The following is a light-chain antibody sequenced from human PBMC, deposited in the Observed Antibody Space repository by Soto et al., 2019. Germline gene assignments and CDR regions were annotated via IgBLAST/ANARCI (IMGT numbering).Light chain of an antibody. J-gene: IGKJ2*02. Sequence: DIQMTQSPSSLSASVGDRVTITCRASQNIIFYLNWYQHKPGKAPKLLIYAASNLQSGVPSRFSGSGSGTDFTLTISSLQPDDFATYYCQQYNIYSRTFGQGTKVETK. V-gene: IGKV1-39*01. CDR1: QNIIFY. CDR2: AAS. CDR3: QQYNIYSRT.